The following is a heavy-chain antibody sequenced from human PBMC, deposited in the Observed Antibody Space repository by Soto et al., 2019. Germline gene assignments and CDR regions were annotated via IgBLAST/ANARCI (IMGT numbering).Heavy chain of an antibody. CDR2: IYHSGST. D-gene: IGHD5-12*01. Sequence: SETLSLTCAVSGGSISSSNWWSWVRQPPGKGLEWIGEIYHSGSTNYNPSLKSRVTISVDKSKNQFSLKLSSVTAADTAVYYCARVSGTFGYSGYDYWGQGTLVTVSS. J-gene: IGHJ4*02. V-gene: IGHV4-4*02. CDR3: ARVSGTFGYSGYDY. CDR1: GGSISSSNW.